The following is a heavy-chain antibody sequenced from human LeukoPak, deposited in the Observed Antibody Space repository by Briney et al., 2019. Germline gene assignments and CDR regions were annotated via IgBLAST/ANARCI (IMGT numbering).Heavy chain of an antibody. D-gene: IGHD3-10*01. Sequence: GGSLRLSCAASGFTISSYAMSWVRQAPGKGLEWVSAISGSGVSTYYADSVKGRFTISRDNSKNTLYLQMNSLRAEDTAVYYCAKGSAFDRDYYGSGNQFDYWGQGTLVTVSS. CDR1: GFTISSYA. J-gene: IGHJ4*02. CDR3: AKGSAFDRDYYGSGNQFDY. CDR2: ISGSGVST. V-gene: IGHV3-23*01.